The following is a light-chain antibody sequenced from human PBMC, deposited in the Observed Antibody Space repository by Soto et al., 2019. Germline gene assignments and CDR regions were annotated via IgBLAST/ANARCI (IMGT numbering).Light chain of an antibody. V-gene: IGKV3-15*01. CDR2: GAS. Sequence: EIVVTQSPATLSVSPGERATLSCRASQSVSSNLAWYQQKPGQAPRLLIYGASTRATGIPARFSGSGSGTEFTLTISSLQSEDFAVYYCQQYNNWPSTFGQGTKV. CDR1: QSVSSN. CDR3: QQYNNWPST. J-gene: IGKJ1*01.